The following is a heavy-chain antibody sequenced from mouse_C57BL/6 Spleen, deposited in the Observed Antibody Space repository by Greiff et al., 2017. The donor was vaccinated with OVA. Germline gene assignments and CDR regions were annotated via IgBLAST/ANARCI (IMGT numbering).Heavy chain of an antibody. CDR3: ATFYYGNDFDY. D-gene: IGHD2-1*01. CDR2: IYPGDGDT. Sequence: QVQLQPSGPELVKPGASVKISCKASGYAFSSSWMNWVKQRPGKGLEWIGRIYPGDGDTNYNGKFKGKATLTADKSSSTAYMQLSSLTSEDSAVYFCATFYYGNDFDYWGQGTTLTVSS. J-gene: IGHJ2*01. CDR1: GYAFSSSW. V-gene: IGHV1-82*01.